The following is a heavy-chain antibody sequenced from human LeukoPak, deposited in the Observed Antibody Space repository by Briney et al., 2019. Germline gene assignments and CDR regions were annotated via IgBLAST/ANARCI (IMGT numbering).Heavy chain of an antibody. V-gene: IGHV4-39*07. CDR1: GGSISSSSYY. CDR2: IYYSGST. J-gene: IGHJ4*02. D-gene: IGHD3-9*01. Sequence: SETLSLTCTVSGGSISSSSYYWAWIRQPPGKGLEWIGSIYYSGSTYYNPSLKSRVTTSVDKSKNQFSLTLTSATAADTAVYYCAIKRADIWYYFDYWGQGNLVTVSS. CDR3: AIKRADIWYYFDY.